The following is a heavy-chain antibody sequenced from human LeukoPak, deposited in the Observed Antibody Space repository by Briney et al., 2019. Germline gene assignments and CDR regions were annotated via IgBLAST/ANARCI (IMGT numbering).Heavy chain of an antibody. J-gene: IGHJ3*02. CDR1: GFTFSSYA. Sequence: GGSLRLPCAASGFTFSSYAMHWVRQAPGKGLEWVAVISYDGSNKYYADSVKGRFTISRDNSKNTLYLQMNSPRAEDTAVYYCARDFDAFDIWGQGTMVTVSS. V-gene: IGHV3-30*04. CDR3: ARDFDAFDI. CDR2: ISYDGSNK.